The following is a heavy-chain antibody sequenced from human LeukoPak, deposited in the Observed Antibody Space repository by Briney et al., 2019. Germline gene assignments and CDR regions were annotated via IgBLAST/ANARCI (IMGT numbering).Heavy chain of an antibody. D-gene: IGHD5-18*01. CDR2: IYHSGST. CDR1: GGSISSGGYS. V-gene: IGHV4-30-2*01. Sequence: SETLSLTCAVSGGSISSGGYSWSWIRQPPGKGLEWIGYIYHSGSTYYNPSLKSRVTISVDRSKNQFSLKLSSVTAADTAVYYCASLKAPAMATDYWGQGTLVTVSS. J-gene: IGHJ4*02. CDR3: ASLKAPAMATDY.